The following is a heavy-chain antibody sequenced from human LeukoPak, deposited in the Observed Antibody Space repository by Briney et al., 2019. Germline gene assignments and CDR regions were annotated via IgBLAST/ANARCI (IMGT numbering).Heavy chain of an antibody. CDR2: ISDSGGTV. CDR3: AKKLSGRYKGLDY. Sequence: GGSLRLSCAASGFTFSSYAMSWVRQAPGKGREWVSGISDSGGTVYYADSVKGRFTISRDNSKNSLYLQMNSLRAEDTAVYYCAKKLSGRYKGLDYWGQGTLVTVSS. D-gene: IGHD1-26*01. CDR1: GFTFSSYA. V-gene: IGHV3-23*01. J-gene: IGHJ4*02.